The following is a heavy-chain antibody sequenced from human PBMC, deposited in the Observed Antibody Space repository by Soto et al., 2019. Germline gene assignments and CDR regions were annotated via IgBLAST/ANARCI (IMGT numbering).Heavy chain of an antibody. J-gene: IGHJ4*02. CDR1: GDSVSSNNYY. Sequence: SETLSLTCTVIGDSVSSNNYYWSWIRQRPGKGLEWIGYIHYSGDSYDNPSLTSRITMSMDVSKNQFSLDLNSVTATDTAVYYCALTPPIEVAGPDFWGQGTLVTVSS. CDR2: IHYSGDS. D-gene: IGHD6-19*01. V-gene: IGHV4-39*01. CDR3: ALTPPIEVAGPDF.